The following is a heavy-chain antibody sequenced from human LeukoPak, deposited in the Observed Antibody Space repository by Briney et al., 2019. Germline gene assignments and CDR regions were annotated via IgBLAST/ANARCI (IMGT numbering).Heavy chain of an antibody. CDR1: GFTFSSYI. CDR2: ISSSSSYI. D-gene: IGHD2-21*02. V-gene: IGHV3-21*01. CDR3: ARAYCGGDCYGNWFDP. Sequence: PGGSLRLSCAASGFTFSSYIMNWVRQAPGKGLEWVSSISSSSSYIYYADSVKGRFTISRDNAKNSLYLQMNSLRAEDTAVYYCARAYCGGDCYGNWFDPWGQGTLVTVSS. J-gene: IGHJ5*02.